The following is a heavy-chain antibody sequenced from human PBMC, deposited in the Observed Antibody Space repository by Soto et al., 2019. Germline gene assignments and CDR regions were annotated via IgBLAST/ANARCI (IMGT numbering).Heavy chain of an antibody. D-gene: IGHD2-8*01. J-gene: IGHJ4*02. Sequence: ASVKVSCKASGYTFTSYAMHWVRQAPGQRLEGMGWINAGNGDTKYSQKFQGRVTITRDTSASTAYMELSSLRSEDTAVYYCARGRFLMAPGDYWGQGTLVTAPQ. CDR1: GYTFTSYA. V-gene: IGHV1-3*01. CDR2: INAGNGDT. CDR3: ARGRFLMAPGDY.